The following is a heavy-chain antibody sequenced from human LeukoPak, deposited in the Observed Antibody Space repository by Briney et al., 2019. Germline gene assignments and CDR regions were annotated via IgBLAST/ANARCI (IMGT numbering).Heavy chain of an antibody. CDR1: GYSFSSYW. J-gene: IGHJ4*02. Sequence: GESLKISCKGSGYSFSSYWIGWVRQMPGKGLEWMGIIYPGDSDTRYSSSFQGQVTISADKFISTAYLQWSSPKASDTAMYYCARPMAAAAATPPDYWGQGTLVTVSS. CDR3: ARPMAAAAATPPDY. D-gene: IGHD2-15*01. CDR2: IYPGDSDT. V-gene: IGHV5-51*01.